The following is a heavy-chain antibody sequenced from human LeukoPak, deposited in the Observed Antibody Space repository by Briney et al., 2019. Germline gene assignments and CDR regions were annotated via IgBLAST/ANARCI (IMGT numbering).Heavy chain of an antibody. CDR3: TTGDSSGWYYFDC. J-gene: IGHJ4*02. CDR1: GYTFTGYY. Sequence: ASVKVSCKASGYTFTGYYMHWVRQAPGQGLEWMGWINPNSSGTNYAQKFQGRVTMTRDTSISTAYMELSKLRSDDTAVYYCTTGDSSGWYYFDCWGQGTLVTVSS. V-gene: IGHV1-2*02. D-gene: IGHD6-13*01. CDR2: INPNSSGT.